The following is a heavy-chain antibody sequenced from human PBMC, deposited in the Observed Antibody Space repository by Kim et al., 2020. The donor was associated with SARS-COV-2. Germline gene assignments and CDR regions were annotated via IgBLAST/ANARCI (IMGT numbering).Heavy chain of an antibody. CDR2: INAGNGNT. J-gene: IGHJ4*02. Sequence: ASVKVSCKASGYTFTSYAMHWVRQAPGQRLEWMGWINAGNGNTKYSQKFQGRVTITRDTSASTAYMELSSLRSEDTAVYYCARDRFWRFGELPGDYWGQGTLVTVSS. D-gene: IGHD3-10*01. CDR3: ARDRFWRFGELPGDY. CDR1: GYTFTSYA. V-gene: IGHV1-3*01.